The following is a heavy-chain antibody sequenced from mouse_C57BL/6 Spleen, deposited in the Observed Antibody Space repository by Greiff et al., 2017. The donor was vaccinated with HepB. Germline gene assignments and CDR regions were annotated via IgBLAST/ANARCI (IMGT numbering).Heavy chain of an antibody. CDR1: GFTFSSYG. Sequence: EVQLVESGGDLVKPGGSLKLSCAASGFTFSSYGMSWVRQTPDKRLEWVATISSGGSYTYYPDSVKGRFTISRDNAKNTLYLQMSSLKSEDTAMYYCARLTTVVAKGAMDYWGQGTSVTVSS. CDR2: ISSGGSYT. V-gene: IGHV5-6*01. J-gene: IGHJ4*01. CDR3: ARLTTVVAKGAMDY. D-gene: IGHD1-1*01.